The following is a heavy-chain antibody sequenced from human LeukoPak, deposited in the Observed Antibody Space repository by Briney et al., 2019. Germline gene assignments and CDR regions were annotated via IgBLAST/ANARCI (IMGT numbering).Heavy chain of an antibody. Sequence: GGSLRLSCAASGFPFSSYAMSWVRQAPGKGLEWVSAIRGSGGSTYYADSVKGRFAISRDNSKNTLYLQMNSLRAEDTAVYYCAKDGGYCSGGSCYSQPAFDIWGQGTMVTVSS. CDR1: GFPFSSYA. CDR2: IRGSGGST. D-gene: IGHD2-15*01. V-gene: IGHV3-23*01. J-gene: IGHJ3*02. CDR3: AKDGGYCSGGSCYSQPAFDI.